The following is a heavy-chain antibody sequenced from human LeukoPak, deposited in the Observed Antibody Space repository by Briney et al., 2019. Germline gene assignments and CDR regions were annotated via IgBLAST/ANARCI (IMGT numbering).Heavy chain of an antibody. CDR3: ARLNLRTLTYYFDY. CDR1: GDSISSSGYY. J-gene: IGHJ4*02. D-gene: IGHD3/OR15-3a*01. V-gene: IGHV4-39*07. Sequence: SETLSLTCTVSGDSISSSGYYWGWIRQPPGKGLEWIGTIYHSGSTYYNPSLKSRVTISVDTSKNQFSLKMSSVTAADTAVYYCARLNLRTLTYYFDYRGQGTLVTVSS. CDR2: IYHSGST.